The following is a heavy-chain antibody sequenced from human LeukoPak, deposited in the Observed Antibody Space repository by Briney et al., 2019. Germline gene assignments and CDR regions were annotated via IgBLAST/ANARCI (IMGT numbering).Heavy chain of an antibody. Sequence: ASVKVSCKASGYTFTGYYMHWVRQAPGQGPEWMGWIDPNSGGTNYAQKFQGRVTMTRDTSISTAYMELSRLRSDDTAVYYCARDPVSSSGWWEFDYWGQGTLVTVSS. D-gene: IGHD6-19*01. V-gene: IGHV1-2*02. CDR1: GYTFTGYY. J-gene: IGHJ4*02. CDR3: ARDPVSSSGWWEFDY. CDR2: IDPNSGGT.